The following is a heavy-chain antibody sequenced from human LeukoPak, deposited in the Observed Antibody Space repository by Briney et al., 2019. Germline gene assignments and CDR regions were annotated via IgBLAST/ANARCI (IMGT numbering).Heavy chain of an antibody. J-gene: IGHJ4*02. V-gene: IGHV4-34*01. D-gene: IGHD4-17*01. CDR2: IYYSGST. CDR3: ARDPITTVTTTMDGY. Sequence: SETLSLTCAVYGGSFSGYYWGWIRQPPGKGLEWIGSIYYSGSTYYNPSLKSRVTISVDTSKNQFSLKLSSVTAADTAVYYCARDPITTVTTTMDGYWGQGTLVTVSS. CDR1: GGSFSGYY.